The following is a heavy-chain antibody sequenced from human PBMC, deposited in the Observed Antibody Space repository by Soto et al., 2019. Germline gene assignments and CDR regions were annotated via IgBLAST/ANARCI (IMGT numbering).Heavy chain of an antibody. Sequence: GWSLRLSCAASGFSVRTTYMNLVRQAPGKGLEWISTLYTGGDTHYSDSVKGRFTISRDNSKNTLYLQMNRLRAEDTAVYYCAREGGGENWFEPWGEGTLVTVSS. CDR3: AREGGGENWFEP. V-gene: IGHV3-53*01. J-gene: IGHJ5*02. CDR2: LYTGGDT. D-gene: IGHD2-21*01. CDR1: GFSVRTTY.